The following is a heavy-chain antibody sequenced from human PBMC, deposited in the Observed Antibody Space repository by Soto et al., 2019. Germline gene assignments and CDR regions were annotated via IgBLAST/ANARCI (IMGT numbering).Heavy chain of an antibody. CDR2: ISYDGSNK. CDR1: GFTFSSYG. V-gene: IGHV3-30*18. CDR3: AKALTTIFYCSSTSCYENDAFDI. J-gene: IGHJ3*02. Sequence: GGSLRLSCAASGFTFSSYGMHWVRQAPGKGLEWVAVISYDGSNKYYADSVKGRFTISRDNSKNTLYLQMNSLRAEDTAVYYCAKALTTIFYCSSTSCYENDAFDIWGQGTMVTVSS. D-gene: IGHD2-2*01.